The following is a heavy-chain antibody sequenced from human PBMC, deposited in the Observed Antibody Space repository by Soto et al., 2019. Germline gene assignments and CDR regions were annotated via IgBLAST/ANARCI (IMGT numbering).Heavy chain of an antibody. V-gene: IGHV1-18*04. CDR1: GYTFTSYA. CDR3: ARVVGGIPVAGSWNWFDP. CDR2: ISTYNGNT. Sequence: QVPLVQSGTEVKKPGASVKVSCKASGYTFTSYALSWVRHAPGQGLEWMGGISTYNGNTNYAQNLQGRVTMTTDISTNTAYMELRSLRSDDTAVYYCARVVGGIPVAGSWNWFDPWGQGTLVTVSS. D-gene: IGHD6-19*01. J-gene: IGHJ5*02.